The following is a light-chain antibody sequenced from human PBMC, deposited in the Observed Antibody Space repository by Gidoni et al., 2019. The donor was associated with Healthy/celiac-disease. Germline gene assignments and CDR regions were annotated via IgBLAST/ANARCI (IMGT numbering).Light chain of an antibody. V-gene: IGKV1-16*02. J-gene: IGKJ4*01. CDR1: QGIGNS. Sequence: DIQMTQSPSSLSASVGDRVTMTCRASQGIGNSLAWFQQKPGIAPKSLIYAASSLQSGVPSKCSGRGSGSDFTLTISSLPPEYFATYYCQQYNSYPLTFGGGTKVEIK. CDR2: AAS. CDR3: QQYNSYPLT.